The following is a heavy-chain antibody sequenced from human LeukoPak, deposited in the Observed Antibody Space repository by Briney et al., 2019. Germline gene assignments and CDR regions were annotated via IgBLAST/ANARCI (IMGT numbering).Heavy chain of an antibody. CDR2: ISWNSGSI. Sequence: PGGSLRLSCAASGFTFDDYAMHWVRQAPGKGLEWVSGISWNSGSIGYADSVKGRFTISRDNAKNSLYLQMSSLRAEDMALYYCAKGLNWNSEYYYYMDVWGKGTTVTVSS. CDR3: AKGLNWNSEYYYYMDV. V-gene: IGHV3-9*03. J-gene: IGHJ6*03. CDR1: GFTFDDYA. D-gene: IGHD1-7*01.